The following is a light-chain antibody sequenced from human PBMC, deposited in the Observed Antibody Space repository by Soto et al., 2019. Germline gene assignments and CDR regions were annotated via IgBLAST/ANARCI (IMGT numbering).Light chain of an antibody. CDR2: AAS. V-gene: IGKV1-27*01. CDR1: QCISNY. CDR3: QKYNSAPLT. J-gene: IGKJ4*01. Sequence: DIQMTQPPSSLSTSVGDRVTITCLASQCISNYLACYQQKPGKIPNLLIYAASTLQAGVPSRFSGSGSGTDFTLTISSLQPEDVAAYYCQKYNSAPLTFGGGTKV.